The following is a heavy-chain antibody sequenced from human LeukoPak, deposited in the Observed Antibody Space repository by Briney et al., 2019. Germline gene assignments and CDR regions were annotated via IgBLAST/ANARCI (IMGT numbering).Heavy chain of an antibody. CDR1: GFPFSSFG. D-gene: IGHD3-3*01. J-gene: IGHJ4*02. CDR2: IQYDGGNK. V-gene: IGHV3-30*06. Sequence: GGSLRLSCAASGFPFSSFGMHWVRQAPGKGLDWVAFIQYDGGNKYYIDSVKGRFTISRDNSKNTLYLQMNNLRTEDTAMYYCARGEWFLPHEIDFWGQGTLVAVSS. CDR3: ARGEWFLPHEIDF.